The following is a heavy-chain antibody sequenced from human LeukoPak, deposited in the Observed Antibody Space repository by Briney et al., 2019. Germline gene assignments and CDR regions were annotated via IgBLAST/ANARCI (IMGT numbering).Heavy chain of an antibody. CDR1: GFTFSSYW. Sequence: GGSLRLSCAASGFTFSSYWMSWVRQAPGKGLEWVANIKQDGSEKYYVDSVKGRFTISRDNAKNSLYLQMNSLRAEDTAVYYCARDEPRYSRGGYGDDPLHWGQGTLVPVSS. CDR2: IKQDGSEK. D-gene: IGHD6-19*01. CDR3: ARDEPRYSRGGYGDDPLH. J-gene: IGHJ4*02. V-gene: IGHV3-7*01.